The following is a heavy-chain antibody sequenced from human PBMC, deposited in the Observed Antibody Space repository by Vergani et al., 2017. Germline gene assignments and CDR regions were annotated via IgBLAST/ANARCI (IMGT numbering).Heavy chain of an antibody. CDR3: ARLGALSNRYFDY. J-gene: IGHJ4*02. CDR2: IIPIFGTA. D-gene: IGHD1/OR15-1a*01. Sequence: QVQLVQSGAEVKKPGASVKVSCKTSGYTFSTFDINWVRQAPGQGLEWMGWIIPIFGTANYAQKFQGRVTITADESTSTAYMELSSLRSEDTAVYYCARLGALSNRYFDYWGQGTLVTVSS. V-gene: IGHV1-69*01. CDR1: GYTFSTFD.